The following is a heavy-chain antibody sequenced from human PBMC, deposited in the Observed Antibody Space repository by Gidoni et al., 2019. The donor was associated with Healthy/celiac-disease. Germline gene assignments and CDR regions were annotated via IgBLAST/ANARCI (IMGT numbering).Heavy chain of an antibody. CDR3: ARRGTGTTPAAFDI. CDR1: GFTFSSYW. D-gene: IGHD1-7*01. J-gene: IGHJ3*02. Sequence: EVQLVEFGGGLVPPGGSLRLSCAASGFTFSSYWMLWVRQAPGKGMVWVSRINSDGSSTSYADSVKGRFTISRDNAKNTLYLQMNSLRAEDTAVYYCARRGTGTTPAAFDIWGQGTMVTVSS. CDR2: INSDGSST. V-gene: IGHV3-74*01.